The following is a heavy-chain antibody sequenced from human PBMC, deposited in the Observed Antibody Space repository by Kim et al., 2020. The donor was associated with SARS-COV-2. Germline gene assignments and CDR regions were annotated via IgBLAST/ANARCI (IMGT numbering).Heavy chain of an antibody. CDR3: ARRITISGVPIRRDFGL. CDR1: GFTFSSYW. Sequence: GGSLRLSCAASGFTFSSYWMSWVRQAPGKGLEWVANIKRDGSEQYYVDSVRGRFTISRDNAKNSLYLQMNSLRAEDTAVYYCARRITISGVPIRRDFGLWGRGPLVTVSS. CDR2: IKRDGSEQ. D-gene: IGHD3-3*01. V-gene: IGHV3-7*01. J-gene: IGHJ2*01.